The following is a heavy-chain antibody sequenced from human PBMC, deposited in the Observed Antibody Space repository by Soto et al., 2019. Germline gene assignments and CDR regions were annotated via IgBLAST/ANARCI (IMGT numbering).Heavy chain of an antibody. J-gene: IGHJ6*02. Sequence: SVKVSCKASGGTFSSYAISWVRQAPGQGLEWMGGIIPIFGTANYAQKIQGRVKITEDESTSTAYMELSSLRSEDTAVYYRARQEIVVVVAATPGYYYYYGMDVWGQGTTVTVSS. V-gene: IGHV1-69*13. CDR2: IIPIFGTA. D-gene: IGHD2-15*01. CDR3: ARQEIVVVVAATPGYYYYYGMDV. CDR1: GGTFSSYA.